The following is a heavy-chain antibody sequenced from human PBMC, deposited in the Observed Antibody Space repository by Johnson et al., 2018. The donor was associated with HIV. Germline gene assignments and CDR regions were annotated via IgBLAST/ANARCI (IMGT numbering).Heavy chain of an antibody. V-gene: IGHV3-30*04. J-gene: IGHJ3*01. CDR3: ARERFSDILTGYHAFDV. CDR1: GFTFGSYA. CDR2: ISYDGSNK. D-gene: IGHD3-9*01. Sequence: QVQLVESGGGLVQPGGSLRLSCAASGFTFGSYAMHWVRQAPGKGLEWVAVISYDGSNKYYADSVKGRFTISRDNSKNRLYLQMNSLRPEDTAVYYCARERFSDILTGYHAFDVWGQGTMVTVSS.